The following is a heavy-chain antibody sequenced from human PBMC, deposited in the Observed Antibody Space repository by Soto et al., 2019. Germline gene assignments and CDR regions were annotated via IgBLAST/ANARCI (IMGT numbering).Heavy chain of an antibody. CDR3: ATSYDTGFDP. V-gene: IGHV1-18*04. D-gene: IGHD3-9*01. CDR1: GYPFIKYG. J-gene: IGHJ5*02. Sequence: QLQLVQSAAEVKKPGASVRVSCKAYGYPFIKYGISWIRQAPEQGLEWMGWINVDSGYTNYAQKFQGRVTMTAATSSDTAFMELRSPRLDDTAVYFCATSYDTGFDPWGQGTLVSVSS. CDR2: INVDSGYT.